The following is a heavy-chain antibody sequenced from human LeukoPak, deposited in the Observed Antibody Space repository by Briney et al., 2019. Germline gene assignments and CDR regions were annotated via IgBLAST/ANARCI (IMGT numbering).Heavy chain of an antibody. Sequence: PGGSLRLSCAASGFTFSNFLMTWVRQAPGKGPEWVSAISGSGGDTYYADSVKGRFTISRDNSKNSLYLQMNSLRAEDTAVYYCARVYGVRGDSSGPAGYWGQGTLVTVSS. V-gene: IGHV3-23*01. D-gene: IGHD3-22*01. CDR2: ISGSGGDT. CDR3: ARVYGVRGDSSGPAGY. J-gene: IGHJ4*02. CDR1: GFTFSNFL.